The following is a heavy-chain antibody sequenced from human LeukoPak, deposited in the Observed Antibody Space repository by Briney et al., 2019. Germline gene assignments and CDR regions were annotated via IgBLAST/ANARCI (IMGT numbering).Heavy chain of an antibody. CDR1: GYTFTGYY. V-gene: IGHV1-2*02. CDR2: VNPNSGDT. D-gene: IGHD6-13*01. CDR3: ARPQENSNWFPFAP. J-gene: IGHJ5*01. Sequence: ASVKVSCKASGYTFTGYYIHWVRQAPGQGLEWMGWVNPNSGDTNYAQKFQGRVTMTTDTSINTAYMDLSRLTSDDTAVYYCARPQENSNWFPFAPWGQGSLVTVSS.